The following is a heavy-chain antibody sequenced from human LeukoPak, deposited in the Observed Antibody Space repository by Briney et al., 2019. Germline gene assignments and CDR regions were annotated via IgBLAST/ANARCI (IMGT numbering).Heavy chain of an antibody. J-gene: IGHJ4*02. D-gene: IGHD6-6*01. CDR3: ARGGGIAGSSWVFDY. CDR2: INHSGST. CDR1: GGSFSGYS. Sequence: KPSETLSLTCAVYGGSFSGYSWTWIRQPPGKGLEWIGDINHSGSTNYNPSLKSRVTISIDTSKNQFSLRLSSVTAADTAVYYCARGGGIAGSSWVFDYWGQRTRVTVSS. V-gene: IGHV4-34*01.